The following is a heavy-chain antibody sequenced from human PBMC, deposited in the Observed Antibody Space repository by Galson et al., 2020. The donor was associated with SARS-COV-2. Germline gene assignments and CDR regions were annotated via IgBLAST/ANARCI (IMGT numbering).Heavy chain of an antibody. V-gene: IGHV1-3*01. J-gene: IGHJ4*02. D-gene: IGHD3-22*01. CDR1: GYTFTSYA. CDR2: INAGNGNT. Sequence: ASVKVSCKASGYTFTSYAMHWVRQAPGQRLEWMGWINAGNGNTKYSQKFQGRVTITRDTSASTAYMELSSLRSEDTAVYYCARDAPYYDSSGYYQGATGFDYWGQGTLVTVSS. CDR3: ARDAPYYDSSGYYQGATGFDY.